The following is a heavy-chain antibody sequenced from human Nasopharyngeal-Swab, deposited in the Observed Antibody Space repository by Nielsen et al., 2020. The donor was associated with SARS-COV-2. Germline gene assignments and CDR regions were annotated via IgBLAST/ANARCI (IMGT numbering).Heavy chain of an antibody. D-gene: IGHD3-9*01. Sequence: GESLKISCAASGFTFGSYGMHWVRRAPGKGLEWVAVISVDGSNEDYEESVKGRFTISRDNSKNTLYLQMNSLRAEDTAVYYCAKCIRGLTGFYFSMDVWGKGTTVTVSS. CDR1: GFTFGSYG. CDR3: AKCIRGLTGFYFSMDV. CDR2: ISVDGSNE. J-gene: IGHJ6*04. V-gene: IGHV3-30*18.